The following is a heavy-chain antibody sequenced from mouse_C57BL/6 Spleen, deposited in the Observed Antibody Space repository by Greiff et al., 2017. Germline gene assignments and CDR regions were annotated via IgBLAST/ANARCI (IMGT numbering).Heavy chain of an antibody. D-gene: IGHD3-1*01. Sequence: EVKLMESGGGLVKPGGSLKLSCAASGFTFSSYAMSWVRQTPEKRLEWVATISDGDSYTYYPDNVKGRFTISRDNAKNNLYLQMSHLKSEDTAMYCCARDRATGPRPYFDYWGQGTTLTVSS. CDR3: ARDRATGPRPYFDY. J-gene: IGHJ2*01. CDR1: GFTFSSYA. V-gene: IGHV5-4*01. CDR2: ISDGDSYT.